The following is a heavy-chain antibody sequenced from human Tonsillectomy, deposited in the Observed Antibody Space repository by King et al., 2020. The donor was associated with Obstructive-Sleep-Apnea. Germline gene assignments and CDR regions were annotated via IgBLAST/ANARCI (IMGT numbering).Heavy chain of an antibody. Sequence: LQLQESGSGLVKPSQTLSLTCAVSGGSISSGGYSWSWIRQPPGKGLEWIGYIYHSGSTYYNPSLKSRVTISVDRSKNQFSLKLSSVTAADTAVYYCARGAVITKSKVGGYAFDIWGQGTMVTVSS. D-gene: IGHD3-22*01. CDR1: GGSISSGGYS. CDR3: ARGAVITKSKVGGYAFDI. CDR2: IYHSGST. V-gene: IGHV4-30-2*01. J-gene: IGHJ3*02.